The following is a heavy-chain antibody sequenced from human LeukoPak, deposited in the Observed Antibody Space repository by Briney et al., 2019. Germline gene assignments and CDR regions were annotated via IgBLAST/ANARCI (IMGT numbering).Heavy chain of an antibody. J-gene: IGHJ3*02. CDR3: ASSTVITWATAFDI. V-gene: IGHV3-21*01. D-gene: IGHD4-17*01. CDR1: GFTFSSYS. CDR2: ISSSSSYI. Sequence: GGSLRLSCAASGFTFSSYSMNWVRQAPGKGLEWVSSISSSSSYIYYADSVKGRFTISRDNAKNSLYLQMNSLRAEDTAVYYCASSTVITWATAFDIWGQGTMVTVSS.